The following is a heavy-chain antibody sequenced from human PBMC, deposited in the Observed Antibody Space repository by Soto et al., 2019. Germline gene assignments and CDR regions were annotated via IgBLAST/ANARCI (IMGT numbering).Heavy chain of an antibody. D-gene: IGHD3-22*01. CDR3: ASLDHYDISGIMGPDY. CDR1: GGFISSSSYY. V-gene: IGHV4-39*01. CDR2: IYYSVST. J-gene: IGHJ4*02. Sequence: LETLSLTCSVSGGFISSSSYYWGWIRQPQGKGLEWIGSIYYSVSTYYNPSLKTRVTISADTSKNRFSLKLNSVTASDTAVYYCASLDHYDISGIMGPDYWGQGTLVTVSS.